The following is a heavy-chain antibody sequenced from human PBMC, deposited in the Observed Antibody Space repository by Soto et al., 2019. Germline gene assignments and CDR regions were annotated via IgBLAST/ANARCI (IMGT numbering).Heavy chain of an antibody. CDR3: AREGDVVVPAAPYFDY. D-gene: IGHD2-2*01. Sequence: ASVKVSCKASGYTFTSYAMHWVRQAPGQRLEWMGWINAGNGNTKYSQKFQGRVTITRDTSASTAYMELSSLRSEDTAVYYCAREGDVVVPAAPYFDYWGQGTLVTVSS. CDR1: GYTFTSYA. J-gene: IGHJ4*02. CDR2: INAGNGNT. V-gene: IGHV1-3*01.